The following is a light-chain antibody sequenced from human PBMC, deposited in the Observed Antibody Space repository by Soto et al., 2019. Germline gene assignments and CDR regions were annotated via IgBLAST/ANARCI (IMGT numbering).Light chain of an antibody. CDR3: QQSYNTPIN. Sequence: DIQMTPSPSTLSASLVDIFTITCLASQTISNYLNWYQPKSGRAPELLVYAASNLQSGVPSRFTGSGSGTHFTLTISGLEPADFATYFCQQSYNTPINCGQGKRREIK. V-gene: IGKV1-39*01. J-gene: IGKJ5*01. CDR1: QTISNY. CDR2: AAS.